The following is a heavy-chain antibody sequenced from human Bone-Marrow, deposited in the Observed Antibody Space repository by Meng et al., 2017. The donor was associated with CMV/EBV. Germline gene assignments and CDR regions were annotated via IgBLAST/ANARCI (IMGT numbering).Heavy chain of an antibody. CDR1: GGSFSGYY. CDR2: INHSGST. D-gene: IGHD1-26*01. V-gene: IGHV4-34*01. Sequence: GSLRLSCAVYGGSFSGYYWSWIRQPPGKGLEWIGEINHSGSTNYNPSLKSRVTISVDTSKNQFSLQLNSVTPEDTAVYYCARDKGGSYGNFDYWGQGTRVTGSS. J-gene: IGHJ4*02. CDR3: ARDKGGSYGNFDY.